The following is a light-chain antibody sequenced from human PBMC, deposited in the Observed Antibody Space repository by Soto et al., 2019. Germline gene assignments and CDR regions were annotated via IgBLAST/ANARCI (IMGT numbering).Light chain of an antibody. J-gene: IGLJ3*02. CDR2: RNN. CDR3: AAWDDSLSGPNWV. V-gene: IGLV1-47*01. Sequence: QSVMTQPHSASGTPGQRVTISCSGSSSNIGSNYVYWYQQLPGTALKLLIYRNNQRPSGVPDRCSGSKSGTSASLAISGLRSEDEADYYCAAWDDSLSGPNWVFGGVTKLTVL. CDR1: SSNIGSNY.